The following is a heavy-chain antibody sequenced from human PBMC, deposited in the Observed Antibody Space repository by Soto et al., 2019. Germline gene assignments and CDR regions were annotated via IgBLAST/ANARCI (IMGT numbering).Heavy chain of an antibody. CDR2: ISWNSGSI. J-gene: IGHJ6*02. CDR3: AKVLYSSDYYYYGMDV. D-gene: IGHD6-25*01. V-gene: IGHV3-9*01. CDR1: GFTFDDYA. Sequence: LRLSCSASGFTFDDYAMHWVRQAPGKGLEWVSGISWNSGSIGYADSVKGRFTISRDNTKNSLYLQMNSLRAEDTALYYCAKVLYSSDYYYYGMDVWGQGTTVTVSS.